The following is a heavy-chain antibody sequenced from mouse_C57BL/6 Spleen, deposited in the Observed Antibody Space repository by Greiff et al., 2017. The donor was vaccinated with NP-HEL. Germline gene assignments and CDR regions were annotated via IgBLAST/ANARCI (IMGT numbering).Heavy chain of an antibody. CDR2: IYPRSGNT. CDR3: AITDYGSSYWYFDV. Sequence: VQLQESGAELARPGASVKLSCKASGYTFTSYGISWVKQRTGQGLEWIGEIYPRSGNTYYNEKFKGKATLTADKSSSTAYMELRSLTSEDSAVYFCAITDYGSSYWYFDVWGTGTTVTVSS. CDR1: GYTFTSYG. V-gene: IGHV1-81*01. D-gene: IGHD1-1*01. J-gene: IGHJ1*03.